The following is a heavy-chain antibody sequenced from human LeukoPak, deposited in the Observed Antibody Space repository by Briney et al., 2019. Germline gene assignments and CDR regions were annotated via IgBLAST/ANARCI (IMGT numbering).Heavy chain of an antibody. D-gene: IGHD3-22*01. J-gene: IGHJ1*01. V-gene: IGHV1-69*01. Sequence: GASVKLSCKASGGTFSSYAISWVRQAPGQGLEWMGGIIPIFGTANYAQKFQGRVTITADESTSTAYMELSSLRSEDTAVYYCARGPPIVVVTQYFQHWGQGTLVTVSS. CDR2: IIPIFGTA. CDR1: GGTFSSYA. CDR3: ARGPPIVVVTQYFQH.